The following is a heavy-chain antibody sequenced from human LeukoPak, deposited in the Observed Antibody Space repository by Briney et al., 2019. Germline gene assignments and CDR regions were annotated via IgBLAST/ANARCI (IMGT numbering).Heavy chain of an antibody. CDR3: ARAGSVSSGPPFYYYYYGMDV. J-gene: IGHJ6*02. Sequence: PSETLSLTCTVSGGSISSYYWSWIRQPPGKGLEWIGEINHSGSTNYNPSLKSRVTISVDTSKNQFSLKLSSVTAADTAVYYCARAGSVSSGPPFYYYYYGMDVWGQGTTVTVSS. D-gene: IGHD3-22*01. V-gene: IGHV4-34*01. CDR1: GGSISSYY. CDR2: INHSGST.